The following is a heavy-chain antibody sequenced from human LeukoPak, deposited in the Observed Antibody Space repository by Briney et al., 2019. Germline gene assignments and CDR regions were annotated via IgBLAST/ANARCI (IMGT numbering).Heavy chain of an antibody. D-gene: IGHD6-6*01. V-gene: IGHV3-23*01. CDR1: GFTFSSYA. J-gene: IGHJ4*02. CDR2: ISGSGGST. Sequence: PGGSLRLSCAASGFTFSSYAMSWVRQAPGKGLEWVSAISGSGGSTYYADSVKGRFTISRDNSKNTLYLQMNSLRAEDTAVYYCAKDGQTRAYIAAQTFDYWGQGTLVTVSS. CDR3: AKDGQTRAYIAAQTFDY.